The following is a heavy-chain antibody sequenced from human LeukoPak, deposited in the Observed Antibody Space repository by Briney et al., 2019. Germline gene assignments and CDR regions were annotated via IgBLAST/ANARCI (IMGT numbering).Heavy chain of an antibody. CDR1: GFTFSSHG. D-gene: IGHD3-10*01. V-gene: IGHV3-23*01. Sequence: PGGSLRLSCAASGFTFSSHGMSWVRQAPGKGLEWVSTISGSGDNTYYADFVKGRFTISRDNSKNTMYLQMNSLRAEDTAVYYCARDVDFYASGSYSDYWGQGTLVTVSS. J-gene: IGHJ4*02. CDR3: ARDVDFYASGSYSDY. CDR2: ISGSGDNT.